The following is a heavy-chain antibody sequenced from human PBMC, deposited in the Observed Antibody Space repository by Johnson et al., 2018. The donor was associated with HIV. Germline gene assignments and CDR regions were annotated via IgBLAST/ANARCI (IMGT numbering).Heavy chain of an antibody. CDR3: AKGRGSPPGAFDI. CDR1: GFTFSSYA. J-gene: IGHJ3*02. V-gene: IGHV3-23*04. CDR2: ISGSGGST. Sequence: MQLVESGGGLVQPGGSLRLSCAASGFTFSSYAMSWVRQAPGKGLEWVSAISGSGGSTYYADSVKGRFTISRDNSKNPLYLQMNSLRAEDTAVYYCAKGRGSPPGAFDIWGQGTMVTVSS. D-gene: IGHD1-26*01.